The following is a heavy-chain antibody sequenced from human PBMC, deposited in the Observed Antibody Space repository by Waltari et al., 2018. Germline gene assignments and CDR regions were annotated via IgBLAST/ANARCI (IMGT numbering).Heavy chain of an antibody. CDR2: IKQDGSEK. CDR1: GFTFSSYW. CDR3: ARPFRSGWYDGSFDV. D-gene: IGHD6-19*01. V-gene: IGHV3-7*04. Sequence: EVQLVESGGGLVQPGGSLRLSCAASGFTFSSYWMTWVRQAPGKGLEWVANIKQDGSEKSYVDSVKGRFLMSRDNAKNSLSLQMNSLKAEDTAVYYCARPFRSGWYDGSFDVWGQGTIVTVSS. J-gene: IGHJ3*01.